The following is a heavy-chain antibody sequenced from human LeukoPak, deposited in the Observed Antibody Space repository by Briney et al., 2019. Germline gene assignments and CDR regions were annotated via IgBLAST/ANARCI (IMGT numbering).Heavy chain of an antibody. CDR1: GGSISSYY. J-gene: IGHJ3*02. Sequence: SETLSLTCTVSGGSISSYYWSWIRQPPGKGLEWIGSIYYSGSTYYNPSLKSRVTISVDTSKNQFSLKLSSVTAADTAVYYCASMRYFDWLAYDAFDIWGQGTMVTVSS. V-gene: IGHV4-59*05. D-gene: IGHD3-9*01. CDR2: IYYSGST. CDR3: ASMRYFDWLAYDAFDI.